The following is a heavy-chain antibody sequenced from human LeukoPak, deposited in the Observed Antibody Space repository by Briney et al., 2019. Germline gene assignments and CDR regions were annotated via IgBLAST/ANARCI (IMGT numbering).Heavy chain of an antibody. V-gene: IGHV5-51*01. CDR3: ARSAAARRGLYFDY. CDR2: IYPGDSDT. Sequence: GESLKISCKGSGFTFSSYWIGWVRQMPGKGLEWMGIIYPGDSDTRYSPSFQGQVTISADNSITTAYLQWSSLEASDTAMYYCARSAAARRGLYFDYWGQGTPVTISS. J-gene: IGHJ4*02. D-gene: IGHD6-6*01. CDR1: GFTFSSYW.